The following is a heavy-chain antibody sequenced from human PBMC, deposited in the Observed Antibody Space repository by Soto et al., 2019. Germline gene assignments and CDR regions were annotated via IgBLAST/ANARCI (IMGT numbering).Heavy chain of an antibody. J-gene: IGHJ6*01. V-gene: IGHV4-39*01. CDR2: IYYSGST. Sequence: PSETLSLTCTVSGGSISSSSYYWGWIRQPPGKGLEWIGSIYYSGSTYYNPSLKSRVTISVDTSKNQFSLKLSSVTAADTAVYYCARNYSIGYYWPHYYYYYGMDVWGQGTTVTVSS. CDR1: GGSISSSSYY. CDR3: ARNYSIGYYWPHYYYYYGMDV. D-gene: IGHD3-22*01.